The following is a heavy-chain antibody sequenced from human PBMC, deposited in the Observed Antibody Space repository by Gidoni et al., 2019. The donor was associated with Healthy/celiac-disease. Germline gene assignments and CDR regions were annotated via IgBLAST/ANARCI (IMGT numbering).Heavy chain of an antibody. CDR1: GYTFTSYG. V-gene: IGHV1-18*01. CDR2: ISAYNGNT. J-gene: IGHJ4*02. D-gene: IGHD6-25*01. CDR3: ATDSSDLFDY. Sequence: HVHLVQSGPEVKRPGASVTVSCKASGYTFTSYGISWVRQAPGQGLEWMGRISAYNGNTNYAQKLQGRVTMTTDTSTSTAYMELRSLRSDDTAVYDCATDSSDLFDYWGQGTLVTVSS.